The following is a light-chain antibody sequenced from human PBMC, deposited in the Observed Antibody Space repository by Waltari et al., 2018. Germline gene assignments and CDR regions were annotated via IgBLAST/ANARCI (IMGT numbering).Light chain of an antibody. CDR1: NVGSKG. Sequence: SVLTQPPSVSVDPGKTARLTCGGANVGSKGGNRYQQKPGQAAVLVMFYDSDRPSEIPERFSGSNSGNTATLTISWVEAGDEADYHCQVWDDVTDSGVFGGGTKLTVL. V-gene: IGLV3-21*04. J-gene: IGLJ3*02. CDR2: YDS. CDR3: QVWDDVTDSGV.